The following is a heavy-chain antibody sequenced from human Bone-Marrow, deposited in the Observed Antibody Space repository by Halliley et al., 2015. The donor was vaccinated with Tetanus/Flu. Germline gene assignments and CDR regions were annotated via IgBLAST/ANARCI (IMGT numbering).Heavy chain of an antibody. Sequence: TYYGESVKGRFTISRDNSKNSLYLQMNSLTTEDTALYFCAKDSIVTTPDYRGFSFHYGMDVWGQGTTVTVSS. D-gene: IGHD4-4*01. CDR2: T. V-gene: IGHV3-43*01. CDR3: AKDSIVTTPDYRGFSFHYGMDV. J-gene: IGHJ6*02.